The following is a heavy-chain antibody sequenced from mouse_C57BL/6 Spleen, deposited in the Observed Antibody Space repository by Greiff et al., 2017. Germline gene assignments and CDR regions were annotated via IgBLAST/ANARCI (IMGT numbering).Heavy chain of an antibody. CDR2: IRNKANGYTT. V-gene: IGHV7-3*01. Sequence: EVKLMESGGGLVQPGGSLSLSCAATGFTFTDYYMSWVRQPPGTALEWLGFIRNKANGYTTEYSASVKGRFTISRDNSQSILYLQMNALRAEDSATYSCARSGSSYGYFDVWGTGTTVTVSS. CDR3: ARSGSSYGYFDV. J-gene: IGHJ1*03. CDR1: GFTFTDYY. D-gene: IGHD1-1*01.